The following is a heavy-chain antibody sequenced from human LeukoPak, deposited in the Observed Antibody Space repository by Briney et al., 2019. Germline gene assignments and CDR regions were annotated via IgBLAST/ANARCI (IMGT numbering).Heavy chain of an antibody. Sequence: SETLSLTCAVYGGSFSGYYWGWIRQPPGKGLEWIGSIYYSGSTYYNPSLKSRVTISVDTSKNQFSLKLSSVTAADTAVYYCARRSLVGELSGGVGFDYWGQGTLVTVSS. CDR2: IYYSGST. CDR3: ARRSLVGELSGGVGFDY. J-gene: IGHJ4*02. D-gene: IGHD3-10*01. V-gene: IGHV4-39*01. CDR1: GGSFSGYY.